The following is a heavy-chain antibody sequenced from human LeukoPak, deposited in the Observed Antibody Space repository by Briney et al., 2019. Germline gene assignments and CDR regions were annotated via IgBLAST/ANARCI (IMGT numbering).Heavy chain of an antibody. D-gene: IGHD4-11*01. J-gene: IGHJ4*02. V-gene: IGHV4-59*08. Sequence: SETLSLTCTVSGVSISSYYWSWLRQPPGKGLEWIGYIYYSGSTNYNPSLKSRVTISVDTSKNQFSLKLSSVTAADTAVYYCARRDSNYAYFDYWGQGTLVTVSS. CDR3: ARRDSNYAYFDY. CDR1: GVSISSYY. CDR2: IYYSGST.